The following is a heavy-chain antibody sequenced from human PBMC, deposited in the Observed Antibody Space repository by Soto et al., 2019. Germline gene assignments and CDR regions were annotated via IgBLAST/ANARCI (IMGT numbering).Heavy chain of an antibody. CDR1: GFTFRSYA. Sequence: XGSLRLSGAASGFTFRSYAMHWVRQAPGKGLEWVAVISYDGSNKYYADSVKGRFTISRDNSKNTLYLQMNRLRAEDTAVYYCAGCTMIVDRQKAFDIWGQGTMVTVSS. CDR2: ISYDGSNK. J-gene: IGHJ3*02. D-gene: IGHD3-22*01. CDR3: AGCTMIVDRQKAFDI. V-gene: IGHV3-30-3*01.